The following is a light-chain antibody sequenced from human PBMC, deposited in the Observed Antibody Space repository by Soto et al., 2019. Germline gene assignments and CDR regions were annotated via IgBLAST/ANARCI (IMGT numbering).Light chain of an antibody. CDR1: QTIRAY. J-gene: IGKJ1*01. Sequence: DIHMTQFPSSLSASVGDRVTTTCQASQTIRAYLNWFQQKPGKAPELLIYAASSLQSGVPPRFSGSVSGAEFTLTINSLQPEDTATYYCQQTYNVPQTYGQGTKVEIK. CDR2: AAS. V-gene: IGKV1-39*01. CDR3: QQTYNVPQT.